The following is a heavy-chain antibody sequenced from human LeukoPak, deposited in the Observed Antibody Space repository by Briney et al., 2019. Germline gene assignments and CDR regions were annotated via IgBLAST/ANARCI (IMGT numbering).Heavy chain of an antibody. V-gene: IGHV3-23*01. CDR3: TTRLRNHFDY. CDR2: ISGSGGST. Sequence: GGSLRLSCAASGFTFSSYAMSWVRQVPGEGLEWVSTISGSGGSTYYADSVKGRFTISRDDSQNIVYLQMDSLRAEDTALYYCTTRLRNHFDYWGQGTQVTVSS. J-gene: IGHJ4*02. D-gene: IGHD5-12*01. CDR1: GFTFSSYA.